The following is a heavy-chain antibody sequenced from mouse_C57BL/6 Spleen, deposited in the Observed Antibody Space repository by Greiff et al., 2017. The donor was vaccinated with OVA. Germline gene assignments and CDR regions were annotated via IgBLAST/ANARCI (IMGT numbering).Heavy chain of an antibody. CDR2: IRNKANGYTT. Sequence: EVMLVESGGGLVQPGGSLSLSCAASGFTFTDYYMSWVRQPPGKALEWLGFIRNKANGYTTEYSASVKGRFTISRDNSQSILYLQMNALRAEDSATYYCARLYGSSYRYFDVWGTGTTVTVSS. CDR1: GFTFTDYY. CDR3: ARLYGSSYRYFDV. J-gene: IGHJ1*03. D-gene: IGHD1-1*01. V-gene: IGHV7-3*01.